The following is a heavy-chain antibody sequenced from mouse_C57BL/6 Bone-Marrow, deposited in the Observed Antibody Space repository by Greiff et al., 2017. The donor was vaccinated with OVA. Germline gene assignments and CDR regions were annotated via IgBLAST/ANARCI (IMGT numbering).Heavy chain of an antibody. Sequence: VQLQQSGAELVKPGASVKLSCTVSGFNIKDYYMHWVKQRTEQGLEWIGRIDPEDGATKYAPKFQGQATLTADTSSNPAYLQLSSLTSEDTAVYYCARSLKRYYAMDYWGQGTSVTVSS. CDR2: IDPEDGAT. CDR3: ARSLKRYYAMDY. J-gene: IGHJ4*01. CDR1: GFNIKDYY. V-gene: IGHV14-2*01.